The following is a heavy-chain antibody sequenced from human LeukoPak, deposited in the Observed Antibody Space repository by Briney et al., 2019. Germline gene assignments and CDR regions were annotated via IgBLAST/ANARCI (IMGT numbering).Heavy chain of an antibody. CDR1: GFTFSSYS. J-gene: IGHJ4*02. CDR2: ISSSSSTI. D-gene: IGHD3-10*01. Sequence: GGSLRLSCAASGFTFSSYSMNWVRQAPGKGLEWVSYISSSSSTIYYADSVKGRFTISRDNAKNSLYLQMNNLRAEDTAVYYCARDATIGGIRAERGVGYWGQGTLVTVSS. CDR3: ARDATIGGIRAERGVGY. V-gene: IGHV3-48*01.